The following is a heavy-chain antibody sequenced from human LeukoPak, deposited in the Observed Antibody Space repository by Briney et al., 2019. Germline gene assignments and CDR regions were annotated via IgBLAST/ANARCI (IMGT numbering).Heavy chain of an antibody. Sequence: GGSQRLSCAASGFTFSNYAMHWARQAPGKGLEWVAFISHDRSNSCHADSVKGRFTISRDNSKNTLYLQMNSLTDEDTAVYYCARDLRGSYMSDYWGQGTLGSASS. J-gene: IGHJ4*02. CDR1: GFTFSNYA. CDR3: ARDLRGSYMSDY. D-gene: IGHD3-10*01. CDR2: ISHDRSNS. V-gene: IGHV3-30-3*01.